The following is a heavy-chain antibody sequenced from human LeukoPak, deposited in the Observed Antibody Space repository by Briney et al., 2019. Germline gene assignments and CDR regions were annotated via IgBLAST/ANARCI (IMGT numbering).Heavy chain of an antibody. CDR2: ISSSSSYI. CDR1: GFTFSSYS. D-gene: IGHD4-17*01. J-gene: IGHJ2*01. V-gene: IGHV3-21*01. CDR3: ARDEVYGDYWYFDL. Sequence: GGSLRLSCAASGFTFSSYSMNWVRQAPGKGLEWVSSISSSSSYIYYADSVKGRFTISRDNAKNSLYLQMNSLRAEDTAVYYCARDEVYGDYWYFDLWGRGTLVTVSS.